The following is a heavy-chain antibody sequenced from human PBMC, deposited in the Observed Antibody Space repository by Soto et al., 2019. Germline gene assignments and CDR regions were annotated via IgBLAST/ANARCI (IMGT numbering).Heavy chain of an antibody. J-gene: IGHJ6*02. CDR2: ISYDGSNK. V-gene: IGHV3-30*18. CDR1: GFTFSSYG. D-gene: IGHD3-16*01. CDR3: AKVNDYALGRYSLPGRYYSCGMDV. Sequence: PGGSLRLSCAASGFTFSSYGMHWVRQAPGKGLEWVAVISYDGSNKYYADSVKGRFTISRDNSKNTLYLQMNSLRAEDTAVYYCAKVNDYALGRYSLPGRYYSCGMDVPCPGPMVTVSS.